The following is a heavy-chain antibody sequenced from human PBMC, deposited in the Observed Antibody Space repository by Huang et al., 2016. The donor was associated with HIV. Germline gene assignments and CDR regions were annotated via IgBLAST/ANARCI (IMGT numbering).Heavy chain of an antibody. J-gene: IGHJ4*02. CDR3: AKGGSAAAVLDF. V-gene: IGHV3-30*18. CDR1: GFTFSSYG. Sequence: QVQLVESVGGVVQPGRSLRISCAASGFTFSSYGMHWVSQAPGKELEWVAVISYDAKKKDYEDSVKGRFSISRDNSKTTVYLQLNSLRLEDTAVYYCAKGGSAAAVLDFWGQGTLVTVSS. CDR2: ISYDAKKK. D-gene: IGHD6-13*01.